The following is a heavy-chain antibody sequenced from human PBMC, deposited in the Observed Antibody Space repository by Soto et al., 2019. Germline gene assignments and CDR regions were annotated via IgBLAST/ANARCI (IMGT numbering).Heavy chain of an antibody. J-gene: IGHJ5*02. D-gene: IGHD2-15*01. CDR3: ARDLSVVVVAAPNDNWFDP. CDR2: IYYSGST. CDR1: GGSISSGGYY. Sequence: PSETLSLTCTVSGGSISSGGYYWSWIRQHPGKGLEWIGYIYYSGSTYYNPSLKSRVTISVDTSKNQFSLKLSSVTAADTAVYYCARDLSVVVVAAPNDNWFDPWGQGTLVTVSS. V-gene: IGHV4-31*03.